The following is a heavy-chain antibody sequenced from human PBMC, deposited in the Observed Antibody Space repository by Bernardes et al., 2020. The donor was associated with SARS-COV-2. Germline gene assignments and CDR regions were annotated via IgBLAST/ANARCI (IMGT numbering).Heavy chain of an antibody. CDR1: GGSFSGYY. J-gene: IGHJ4*02. CDR3: ARDGAAAGTGFDY. V-gene: IGHV4-34*01. D-gene: IGHD6-13*01. Sequence: SEPLSLTCAVYGGSFSGYYWSWIRQPPGKGLEWIGEINHSGSTNYNPSLKSRVTISVDTSKNQFSLKLSSVTAADTAVYYCARDGAAAGTGFDYWGQGTLVTVSS. CDR2: INHSGST.